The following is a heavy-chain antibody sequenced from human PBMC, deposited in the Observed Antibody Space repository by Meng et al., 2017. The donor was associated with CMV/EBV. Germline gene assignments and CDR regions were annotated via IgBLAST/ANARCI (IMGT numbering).Heavy chain of an antibody. V-gene: IGHV3-21*01. CDR2: ISSSSSYI. J-gene: IGHJ4*02. CDR3: ARVRVAAAAYFDY. Sequence: GESLKISCAASGFTFSSYSMNWVRQAPGKGLEWVSSISSSSSYIYYADSVKGRFTISSANANNSLYLQMNSLRAEDTAVYYCARVRVAAAAYFDYWGQGTLVTVSS. CDR1: GFTFSSYS. D-gene: IGHD6-13*01.